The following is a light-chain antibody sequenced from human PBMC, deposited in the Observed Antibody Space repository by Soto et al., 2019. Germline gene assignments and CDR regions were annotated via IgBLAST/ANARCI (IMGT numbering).Light chain of an antibody. CDR3: QSYDTSLSAVV. J-gene: IGLJ2*01. V-gene: IGLV1-40*01. CDR2: DNA. CDR1: SSDIGAGYR. Sequence: QLVLTQPPSVSGAPGQRVTISCTGSSSDIGAGYRVRWYQQVPGTAPKLLIYDNANRPSGVSARFSGSKSGTSASLAITGLQAEDEADYYCQSYDTSLSAVVFGGGTKLTVL.